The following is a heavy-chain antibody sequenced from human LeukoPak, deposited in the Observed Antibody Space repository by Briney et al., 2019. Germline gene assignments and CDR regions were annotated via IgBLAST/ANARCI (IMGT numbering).Heavy chain of an antibody. CDR2: ISTSVTYT. V-gene: IGHV3-11*05. D-gene: IGHD1-26*01. J-gene: IGHJ5*02. Sequence: GGSLRLSCAASGFTFSDHYMSWIRQAPGRGLEWVSYISTSVTYTEYADSVKGRFTISRDNAKNSLYLQMNSLRAEDTGVYYCAREGRSGSYLGRFDPWGQGTLVTVSS. CDR3: AREGRSGSYLGRFDP. CDR1: GFTFSDHY.